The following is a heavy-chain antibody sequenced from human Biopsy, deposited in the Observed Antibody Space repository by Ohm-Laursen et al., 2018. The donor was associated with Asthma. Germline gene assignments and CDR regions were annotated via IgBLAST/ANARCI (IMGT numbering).Heavy chain of an antibody. J-gene: IGHJ6*02. CDR2: LIPVLGTA. Sequence: SSVKVSCKASGDSLGSFINYAISWVRQAPRQGLEWMGGLIPVLGTADYAPMFEGRVTITAGESTSTAYLELTSLRFEDTAVYYCARGYSGTDRIVYYYSGMEVWGQGTTVNVSS. D-gene: IGHD5-12*01. CDR3: ARGYSGTDRIVYYYSGMEV. V-gene: IGHV1-69*01. CDR1: GDSLGSFINYA.